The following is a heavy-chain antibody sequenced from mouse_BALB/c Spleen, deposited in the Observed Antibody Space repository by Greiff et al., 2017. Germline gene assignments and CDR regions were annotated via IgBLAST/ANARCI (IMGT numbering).Heavy chain of an antibody. J-gene: IGHJ4*01. V-gene: IGHV2-6-7*01. Sequence: VQLKESGPGLVAPSQSLSITCTVSGFSLTGYGVNWVRQPPGKGLEWLGMIWGDGSTDYNSALKSRLSISKDNSKSQVFLKMNSLQTDDTARYYCARDRDGNYDAMDYWGQGTSVTVSS. CDR3: ARDRDGNYDAMDY. CDR2: IWGDGST. D-gene: IGHD2-1*01. CDR1: GFSLTGYG.